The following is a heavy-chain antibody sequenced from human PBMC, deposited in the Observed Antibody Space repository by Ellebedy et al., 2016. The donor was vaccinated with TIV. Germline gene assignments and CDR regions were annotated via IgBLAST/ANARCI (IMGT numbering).Heavy chain of an antibody. V-gene: IGHV3-7*01. J-gene: IGHJ3*02. CDR2: INQVGSQK. Sequence: GGSLRLSCAASRFSFSSYWMSWVRQAPGKGLEWVANINQVGSQKDYVDSVKGRFTISRDNAKNSLYLQVNSLRAEDTAVYYCATDGSYGDYLSPTHAFVMWGQGTMVSVSS. D-gene: IGHD4-17*01. CDR3: ATDGSYGDYLSPTHAFVM. CDR1: RFSFSSYW.